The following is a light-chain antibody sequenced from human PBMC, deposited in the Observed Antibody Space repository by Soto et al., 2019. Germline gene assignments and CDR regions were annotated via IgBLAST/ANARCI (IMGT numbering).Light chain of an antibody. CDR3: SSFTNSNTWV. CDR2: EVT. J-gene: IGLJ3*02. V-gene: IGLV2-18*02. CDR1: SSDFGIYNR. Sequence: QSALTQPPSVSGSPGQSVTISCTGTSSDFGIYNRVSWYQQSPGTAPKLIIYEVTNRPSGVLDRFSGSKSGNTASLTISGLQAEDEADYYCSSFTNSNTWVLGGGTKLTVL.